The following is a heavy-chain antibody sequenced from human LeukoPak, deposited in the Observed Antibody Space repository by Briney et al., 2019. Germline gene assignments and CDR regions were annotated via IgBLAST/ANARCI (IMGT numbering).Heavy chain of an antibody. Sequence: GASVKVSCKVSGYTLTELSMHWVRQAPGKWLEWMGGFDPEDGETIYAQKFQGRVTMTEDTSTDTAYMELSGLRSEDTAVYYCATARVNSVGNVWFDPWGQGTLVTVSS. J-gene: IGHJ5*02. CDR3: ATARVNSVGNVWFDP. CDR1: GYTLTELS. CDR2: FDPEDGET. V-gene: IGHV1-24*01. D-gene: IGHD3-10*01.